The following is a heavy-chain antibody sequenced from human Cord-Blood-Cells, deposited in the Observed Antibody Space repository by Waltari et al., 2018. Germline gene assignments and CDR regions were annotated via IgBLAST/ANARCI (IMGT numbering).Heavy chain of an antibody. J-gene: IGHJ4*02. Sequence: QLQLQESGPGLVKPSETLSLTRTVSGGSISSSSYYWVWIRQPPGRGLEWIGSIYYSGSTYYNPSLNSRVTISVDTSKNQFSLKLSSVTAADTAVYYCERRRITMVRGVTAYYFDYWGQGTLVTVSS. CDR3: ERRRITMVRGVTAYYFDY. V-gene: IGHV4-39*01. CDR1: GGSISSSSYY. CDR2: IYYSGST. D-gene: IGHD3-10*01.